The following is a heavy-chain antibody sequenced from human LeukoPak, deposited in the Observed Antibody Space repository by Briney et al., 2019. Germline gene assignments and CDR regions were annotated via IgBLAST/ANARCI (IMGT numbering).Heavy chain of an antibody. Sequence: PGGSLRLSCAASGFTFSSYAMSWVRQAPGKGLEWVSAISGSGGSTYYADSVKGRFTISRDNSKNTLYLQMNSLRAEDTAVYYCARDAYYYDSSGYPHGMDVWGQGTTVTVSS. CDR3: ARDAYYYDSSGYPHGMDV. J-gene: IGHJ6*02. V-gene: IGHV3-23*01. CDR1: GFTFSSYA. D-gene: IGHD3-22*01. CDR2: ISGSGGST.